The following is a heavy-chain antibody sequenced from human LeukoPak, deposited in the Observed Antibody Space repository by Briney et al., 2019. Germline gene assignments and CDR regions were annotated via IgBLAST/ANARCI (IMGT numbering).Heavy chain of an antibody. D-gene: IGHD1-26*01. CDR2: INHSGTT. J-gene: IGHJ4*02. CDR3: ARGYSGSPIDY. Sequence: SETLSLTCAVYGGSFSGYYWSLIRQPPGKGLEWIGEINHSGTTKYNPSLKSRVTISVDTSKYQFSLKLSSVTAADTAVYYCARGYSGSPIDYWGQGTLVTVSS. CDR1: GGSFSGYY. V-gene: IGHV4-34*01.